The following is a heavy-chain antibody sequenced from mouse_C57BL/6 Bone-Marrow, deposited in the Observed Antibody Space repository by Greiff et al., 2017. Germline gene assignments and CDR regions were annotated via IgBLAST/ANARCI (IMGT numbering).Heavy chain of an antibody. CDR3: TTLSFFDY. V-gene: IGHV14-4*01. J-gene: IGHJ2*01. CDR2: IDPENGDT. CDR1: GYNITDDY. Sequence: DVKLLQSGAELVRPGASVKLSCTASGYNITDDYMHWVKQRPEQGLEWIGGIDPENGDTEYASKFQGKATITADTSSNTAYLQLSGLTSEDTAVYYCTTLSFFDYWGQGTTRPVSS.